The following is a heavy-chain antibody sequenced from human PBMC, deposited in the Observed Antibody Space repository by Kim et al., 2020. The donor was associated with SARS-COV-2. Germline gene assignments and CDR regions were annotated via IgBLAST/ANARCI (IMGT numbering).Heavy chain of an antibody. CDR1: GFTFSSYE. D-gene: IGHD6-19*01. J-gene: IGHJ4*02. CDR3: ARESDVAGNDY. V-gene: IGHV3-48*03. CDR2: ISPSGSTI. Sequence: GGSLRLSCAASGFTFSSYEMNWVRQAPGKGLEWVSYISPSGSTINYADSVKGRFTLSRDNAKNSLYLQMNSLRAEDTAVYYCARESDVAGNDYWGQGTLVTVSS.